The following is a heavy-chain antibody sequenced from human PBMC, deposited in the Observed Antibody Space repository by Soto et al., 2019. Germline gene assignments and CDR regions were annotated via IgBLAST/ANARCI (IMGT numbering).Heavy chain of an antibody. V-gene: IGHV3-23*01. Sequence: GGSLRLSCVTSAFSLTSCSMSWVRQTPGKGREWVSALSRSGGATYYADSVKGRFTISRDTSTNTLYLQMNSLRVEDTAVYYCARAGVTPHFFDYWGQGTLVTVSS. CDR2: LSRSGGAT. CDR1: AFSLTSCS. J-gene: IGHJ4*02. CDR3: ARAGVTPHFFDY. D-gene: IGHD3-3*02.